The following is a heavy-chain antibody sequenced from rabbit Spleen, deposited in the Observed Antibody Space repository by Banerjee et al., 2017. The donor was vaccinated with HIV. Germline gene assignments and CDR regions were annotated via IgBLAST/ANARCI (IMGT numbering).Heavy chain of an antibody. J-gene: IGHJ4*01. CDR2: IYAGSSGST. CDR3: ASFNSGYDYITL. CDR1: GIDLSRYYY. D-gene: IGHD6-1*01. V-gene: IGHV1S40*01. Sequence: QSLEESGGDLVKPGASLTLTCTASGIDLSRYYYMCWVRQAPGKGLEWIACIYAGSSGSTYYASWAKGRFTISKTSSTTVTLQMTSLTAADTATYFCASFNSGYDYITLWGPGTLVTVS.